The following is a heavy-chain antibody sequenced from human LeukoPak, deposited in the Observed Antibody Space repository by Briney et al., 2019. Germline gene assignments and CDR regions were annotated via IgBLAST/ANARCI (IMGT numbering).Heavy chain of an antibody. V-gene: IGHV1-2*02. Sequence: ASVKVPCKASGYTFTGYYMHWVRQAPGQGLEWMGWINPNSCGTNYAQKFQGRVTMTRDTSISTAYMELSRLRSDDTAVYYWARVSVVVAANDGAFDIWGQGTMVTVSS. D-gene: IGHD2-15*01. CDR2: INPNSCGT. CDR1: GYTFTGYY. CDR3: ARVSVVVAANDGAFDI. J-gene: IGHJ3*02.